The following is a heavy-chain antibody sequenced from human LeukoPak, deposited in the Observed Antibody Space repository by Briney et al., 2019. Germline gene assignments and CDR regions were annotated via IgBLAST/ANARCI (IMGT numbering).Heavy chain of an antibody. CDR1: GYTFTSYD. CDR2: MNPNSGNT. CDR3: ARGVAIWYWDYYDILTGYYKERPDAFDI. J-gene: IGHJ3*02. Sequence: ASVKVSCKASGYTFTSYDINWVRQATGQGLEWMGWMNPNSGNTGYAQKFQGRVTMTRNTSISTAYMELSSLRSEDTAVYYCARGVAIWYWDYYDILTGYYKERPDAFDIWGQGTMVTVSS. V-gene: IGHV1-8*01. D-gene: IGHD3-9*01.